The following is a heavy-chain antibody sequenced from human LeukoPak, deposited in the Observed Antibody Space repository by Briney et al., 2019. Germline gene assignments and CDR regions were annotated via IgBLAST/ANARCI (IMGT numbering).Heavy chain of an antibody. D-gene: IGHD2-21*01. CDR1: GFTFDDYA. J-gene: IGHJ3*02. CDR2: ISGDGRDA. CDR3: AKDRVLAYQDTADSFDM. V-gene: IGHV3-43*02. Sequence: GGSLRLSCAASGFTFDDYAMHWVRQAPGKGLEWVSLISGDGRDAHYGDFVKGRFTISRDNINNSLYLQMNNLRTEDTALYYCAKDRVLAYQDTADSFDMCGQGTVVTVSS.